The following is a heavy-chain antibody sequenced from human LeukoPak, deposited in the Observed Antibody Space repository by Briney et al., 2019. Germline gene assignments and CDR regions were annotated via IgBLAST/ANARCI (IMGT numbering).Heavy chain of an antibody. J-gene: IGHJ1*01. V-gene: IGHV4-34*01. CDR2: INHSGST. CDR1: GGSFSGYY. Sequence: SETLSLTCAVYGGSFSGYYWSWIRQPPGKGLEWIGEINHSGSTNYNPSLKSRVTISVDTSKNQFSLKLSSMTAADTAVYYCARGTPWTPPFQHWGQGTLVTVSS. CDR3: ARGTPWTPPFQH. D-gene: IGHD2-15*01.